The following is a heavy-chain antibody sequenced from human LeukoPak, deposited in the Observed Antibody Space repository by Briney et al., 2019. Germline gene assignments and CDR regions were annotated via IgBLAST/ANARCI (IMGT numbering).Heavy chain of an antibody. D-gene: IGHD5-24*01. J-gene: IGHJ4*02. CDR1: GFTVSSNY. CDR2: IYSGGST. Sequence: GGSLRLSCAASGFTVSSNYMSWVRQAPGKGLEWVSVIYSGGSTYYADSVKGRFTISRDNSKNTLYLQMNSLRAEDTAVYYCAGGGRDGYNSPFDYWGQGTLVTVSS. V-gene: IGHV3-53*01. CDR3: AGGGRDGYNSPFDY.